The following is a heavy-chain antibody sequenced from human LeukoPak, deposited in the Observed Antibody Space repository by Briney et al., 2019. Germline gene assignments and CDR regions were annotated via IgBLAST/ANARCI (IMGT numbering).Heavy chain of an antibody. J-gene: IGHJ4*02. CDR1: GFTFSTYW. V-gene: IGHV3-74*03. CDR2: ITSDGSST. Sequence: QPGGSLRLSCAASGFTFSTYWMQWVRQAPGKGLVWVSHITSDGSSTTYADSVRGRFTTSRDNAKNTLYLQMNSLRVEDTAMYYCVRDNYGVDYWGQGTLVTASS. D-gene: IGHD3-16*01. CDR3: VRDNYGVDY.